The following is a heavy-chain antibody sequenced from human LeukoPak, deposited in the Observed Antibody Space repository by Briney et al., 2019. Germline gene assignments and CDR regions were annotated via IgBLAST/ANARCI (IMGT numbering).Heavy chain of an antibody. CDR1: GFTLSHHW. V-gene: IGHV3-7*03. CDR3: TKEHWGPEY. CDR2: IKEDGSHT. Sequence: HPGESLRLSCAASGFTLSHHWMTWARQAPGKGLEWVANIKEDGSHTNYVDSVKGRFTLSRDNAKNSVYLQMNSLRAEDTAVYYCTKEHWGPEYWGQGTLVTVSS. J-gene: IGHJ1*01. D-gene: IGHD7-27*01.